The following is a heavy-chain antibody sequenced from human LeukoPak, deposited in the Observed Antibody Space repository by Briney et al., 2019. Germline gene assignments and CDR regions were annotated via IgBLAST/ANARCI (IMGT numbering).Heavy chain of an antibody. Sequence: SETLSLTCTVSGGSISSGGYYWSWIRQHPGKGLEWIGYIYYSGSTYYNPSLKSRVTISVDTSKNQFSLKLSSVTAADTAVYYCACSIVVVPAAFDYWGQGTLVTVSS. CDR1: GGSISSGGYY. D-gene: IGHD2-2*01. V-gene: IGHV4-31*03. J-gene: IGHJ4*02. CDR2: IYYSGST. CDR3: ACSIVVVPAAFDY.